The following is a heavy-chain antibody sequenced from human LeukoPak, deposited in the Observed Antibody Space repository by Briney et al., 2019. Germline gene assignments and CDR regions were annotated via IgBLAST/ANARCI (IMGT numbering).Heavy chain of an antibody. V-gene: IGHV3-21*01. D-gene: IGHD1-1*01. CDR1: GFTFSSYS. Sequence: GGSLRLSCAASGFTFSSYSLNWVRQAPGKGLEWVSSISGSSSYIYYADSVKGRFTISRHNAKNSLYLQMNSLRAEDTGLYFCARGLSGYTSALGYWGQGTLVTVSS. CDR2: ISGSSSYI. J-gene: IGHJ4*02. CDR3: ARGLSGYTSALGY.